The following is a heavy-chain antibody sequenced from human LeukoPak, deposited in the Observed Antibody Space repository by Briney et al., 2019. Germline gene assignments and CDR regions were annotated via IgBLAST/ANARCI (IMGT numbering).Heavy chain of an antibody. CDR3: ARQTGSGLFILP. Sequence: SETLSLTCTLSGYSLSSGYYWGWIRQPPGKGLEWTGSIDHIGSTYYNPSLKRRITIPVDTSKNQFSLKLSSVTAADTAVYYCARQTGSGLFILPGGQGTLVTVSS. D-gene: IGHD3/OR15-3a*01. V-gene: IGHV4-38-2*02. CDR2: IDHIGST. CDR1: GYSLSSGYY. J-gene: IGHJ4*02.